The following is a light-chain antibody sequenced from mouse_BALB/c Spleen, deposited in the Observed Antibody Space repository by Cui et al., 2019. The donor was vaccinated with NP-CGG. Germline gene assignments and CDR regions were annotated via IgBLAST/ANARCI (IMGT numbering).Light chain of an antibody. V-gene: IGLV1*01. CDR1: TGAVTTNNY. CDR3: ALWYSNHWV. J-gene: IGLJ1*01. CDR2: GTN. Sequence: AVVTQESAPHTSPGETVTLTCRSSTGAVTTNNYANWVQEKPNHLFTGLIGGTNNRAPGVPARFSGSLIGDKAALTITGAQTEDEAIYFCALWYSNHWVFGGGTKLTVL.